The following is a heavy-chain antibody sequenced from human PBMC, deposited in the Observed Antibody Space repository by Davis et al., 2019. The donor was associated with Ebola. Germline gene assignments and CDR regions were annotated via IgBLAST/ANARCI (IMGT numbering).Heavy chain of an antibody. J-gene: IGHJ3*02. CDR3: ATATIFGVVTLNDAFDI. V-gene: IGHV4-34*01. CDR2: INHSGST. Sequence: PSETLSLTCAVYGGSFSGYYWSWIRQPPGKGLEWIGEINHSGSTNYNPSLKSRVTISVDTSKNQFSLKLSSVTAADTAVYYCATATIFGVVTLNDAFDIWGQGTMVTVSS. D-gene: IGHD3-3*01. CDR1: GGSFSGYY.